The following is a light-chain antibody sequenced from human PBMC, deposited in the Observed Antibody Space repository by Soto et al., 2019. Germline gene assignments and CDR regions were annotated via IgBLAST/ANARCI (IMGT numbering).Light chain of an antibody. CDR1: QSVSNSR. V-gene: IGKV3-20*01. Sequence: EIVLTQSPGTLSLSPEERATLSCRASQSVSNSRLAWYQQKPGQAPRLLIYETSRRATGIPDRVSGSGSGTDFTLTISRLEPEDFAVFYCQQYGTSPYTFGQGTKLEI. CDR3: QQYGTSPYT. CDR2: ETS. J-gene: IGKJ2*01.